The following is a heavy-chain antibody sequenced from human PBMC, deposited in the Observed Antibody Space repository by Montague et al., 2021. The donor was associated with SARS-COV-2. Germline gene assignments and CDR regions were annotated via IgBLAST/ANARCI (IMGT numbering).Heavy chain of an antibody. CDR1: GFSFNNFG. D-gene: IGHD3-10*01. CDR2: ISYEGSKE. Sequence: SLRLSCAASGFSFNNFGIHWVRQAPDKGLEWVAVISYEGSKENFADSVKGRFVISRDSSQNTVYLQMNSLRVEDTAMYYCVKASQFLWLGQFARDAFDLWGQGTLVSVSS. J-gene: IGHJ3*01. CDR3: VKASQFLWLGQFARDAFDL. V-gene: IGHV3-30*18.